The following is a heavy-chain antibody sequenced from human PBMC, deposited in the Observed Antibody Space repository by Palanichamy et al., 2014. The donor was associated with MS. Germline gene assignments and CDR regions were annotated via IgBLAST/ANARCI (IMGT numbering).Heavy chain of an antibody. CDR2: IVVGSGNT. D-gene: IGHD3-3*01. CDR3: AADRNPKVDFWSGYQADGMDV. CDR1: GFTFTSSA. V-gene: IGHV1-58*01. J-gene: IGHJ6*02. Sequence: LQLVQSGPEVKKPGTSVKVSCKASGFTFTSSAVQWVRQARGQRLEWIGWIVVGSGNTNYAQKFQERVTITRDMSTTTAYMERSSLRSEDTAVYYCAADRNPKVDFWSGYQADGMDVWGQGTTVTVSS.